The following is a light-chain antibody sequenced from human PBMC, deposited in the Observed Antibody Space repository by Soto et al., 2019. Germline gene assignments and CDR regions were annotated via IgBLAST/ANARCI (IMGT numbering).Light chain of an antibody. Sequence: IRLTQYPSSLSASVGDRFTIICRASQKISRYLNWYQRKPEKAAKLLXYAASNVHSGDPSRLCSFRSRTYVTHSISSLRPIEFATYYCQQCYRTPRSLTFGGGTKVDIK. CDR3: QQCYRTPRSLT. J-gene: IGKJ4*01. V-gene: IGKV1-39*01. CDR2: AAS. CDR1: QKISRY.